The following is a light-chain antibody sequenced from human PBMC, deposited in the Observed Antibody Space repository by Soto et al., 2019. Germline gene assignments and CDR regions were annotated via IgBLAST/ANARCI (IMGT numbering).Light chain of an antibody. CDR1: ESISSN. J-gene: IGKJ1*01. CDR2: GAS. CDR3: QQYVTSSPRT. V-gene: IGKV3-15*01. Sequence: EIVLTQSPATLSVSPGERATLSCRASESISSNLAWYQQRPGQIPRLLIYGASTRAAGIPAGFSGSGSGTEFTLTISSLQSEDFAVYYCQQYVTSSPRTFGQGTKVEIK.